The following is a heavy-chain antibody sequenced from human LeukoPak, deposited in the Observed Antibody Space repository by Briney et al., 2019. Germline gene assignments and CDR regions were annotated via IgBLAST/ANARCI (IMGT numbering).Heavy chain of an antibody. CDR3: ARGSAAAGTYEIDY. V-gene: IGHV4-34*01. D-gene: IGHD6-13*01. CDR2: INHSGST. Sequence: SETLSLXCAVYGGSFSGYYWSWIRQPPGKGLEWIGEINHSGSTNYNPSLKSRVTISVDTSKNQFSLKLSSVTAADTAVYYCARGSAAAGTYEIDYWGPGTLVTVSS. CDR1: GGSFSGYY. J-gene: IGHJ4*02.